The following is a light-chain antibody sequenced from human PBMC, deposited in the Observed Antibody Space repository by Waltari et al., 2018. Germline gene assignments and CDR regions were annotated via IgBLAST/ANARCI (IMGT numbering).Light chain of an antibody. CDR2: EGS. CDR1: SSAVGSYNL. V-gene: IGLV2-23*01. Sequence: QSALTQPASVSGSPGQSITLPCTGTSSAVGSYNLVSWYQQHPGKAPKLMIYEGSKRPSGVSNRFSGSKSGNTASLTISGLQAEDEADYYCCSYAGSSTSLYVFGTGTKVTVL. CDR3: CSYAGSSTSLYV. J-gene: IGLJ1*01.